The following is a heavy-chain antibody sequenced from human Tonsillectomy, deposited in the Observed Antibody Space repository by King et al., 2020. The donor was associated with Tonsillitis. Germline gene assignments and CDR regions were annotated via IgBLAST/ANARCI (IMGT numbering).Heavy chain of an antibody. CDR3: AKNRYSDSSEELDY. V-gene: IGHV3-43*02. J-gene: IGHJ4*02. CDR1: GFTFDDYA. Sequence: VQLVESGGGVVQPGGSLRLSCASSGFTFDDYAMHWVRQAPGKGLEWVALISGDGSRTYFADSVKGRFTISRDNSTNSLYLQMNSLRTEDTALYYCAKNRYSDSSEELDYWGQGTLVTVSS. CDR2: ISGDGSRT. D-gene: IGHD3-22*01.